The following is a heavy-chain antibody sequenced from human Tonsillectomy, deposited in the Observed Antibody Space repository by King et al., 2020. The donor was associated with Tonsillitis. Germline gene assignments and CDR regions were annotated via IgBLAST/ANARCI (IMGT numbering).Heavy chain of an antibody. CDR2: IYHSGST. V-gene: IGHV4-30-2*01. CDR1: GGSISSGGYS. CDR3: ATGPPRPPKDLNWFYP. J-gene: IGHJ5*02. Sequence: LQLQESGSGLVKPSQTLSLTCAVSGGSISSGGYSWSWIRQPPGKGLEWIGYIYHSGSTYYNPSLKSRVTISVDRSKNQFSLKLNSVTAADTAVYYCATGPPRPPKDLNWFYPWGQRTLVTVSS.